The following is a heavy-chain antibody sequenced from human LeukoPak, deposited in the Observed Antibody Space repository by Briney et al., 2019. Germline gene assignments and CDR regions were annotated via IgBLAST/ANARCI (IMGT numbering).Heavy chain of an antibody. D-gene: IGHD3-3*01. CDR1: GGTFSSYA. CDR2: IIPIFGTA. Sequence: SVKVSCKASGGTFSSYAISWLRQAPGQGLEWMGGIIPIFGTANYAQKFQGRVTITADESTSTAYMELSSLRSEDTAVYYCARVALADPYYDFWSGYQYLDYWGQGTLVTVSS. CDR3: ARVALADPYYDFWSGYQYLDY. V-gene: IGHV1-69*13. J-gene: IGHJ4*02.